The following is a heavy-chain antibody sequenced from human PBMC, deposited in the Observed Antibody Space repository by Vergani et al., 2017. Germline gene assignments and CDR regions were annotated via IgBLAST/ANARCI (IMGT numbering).Heavy chain of an antibody. Sequence: VQLVESGGGVVQPGRSLRLSCAASGFTFDDYAMHWVRQAPGKGLEWVSGISWNSGSIGFADSVKGRFTISRDNAKNSLYLQMNSLRAEDTALYYCAKALGWSLTALDYWGQGTLVTVSS. V-gene: IGHV3-9*01. CDR2: ISWNSGSI. J-gene: IGHJ4*02. D-gene: IGHD7-27*01. CDR1: GFTFDDYA. CDR3: AKALGWSLTALDY.